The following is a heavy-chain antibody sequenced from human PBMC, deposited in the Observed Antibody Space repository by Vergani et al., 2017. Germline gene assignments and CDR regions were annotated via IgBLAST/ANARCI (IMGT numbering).Heavy chain of an antibody. CDR3: AREGLSSSWDY. D-gene: IGHD6-6*01. Sequence: QVQLQQWGAGLLKPSETLSLTCAVYGGSFSGYYWSWIRQPPGKGLEWIGEINHSGSTNYNPSLKSRVTISVDTSKNQFSQKLSSVTAADTAVYYCAREGLSSSWDYWGQGTLVTVSS. J-gene: IGHJ4*02. V-gene: IGHV4-34*01. CDR1: GGSFSGYY. CDR2: INHSGST.